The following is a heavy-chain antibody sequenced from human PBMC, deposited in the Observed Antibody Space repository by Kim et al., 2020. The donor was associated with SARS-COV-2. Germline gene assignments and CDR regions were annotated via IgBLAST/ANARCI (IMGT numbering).Heavy chain of an antibody. CDR3: AVLLWFGELLNWFDP. D-gene: IGHD3-10*01. Sequence: SETLSLTCTVSGGSISSSSYYWGWIRQPPGKGLEWIGSIYYSGSTYYNPSLKSRVTISVDTSKNQFSLKLSSVTAADTAVYYCAVLLWFGELLNWFDPWG. CDR1: GGSISSSSYY. CDR2: IYYSGST. V-gene: IGHV4-39*01. J-gene: IGHJ5*02.